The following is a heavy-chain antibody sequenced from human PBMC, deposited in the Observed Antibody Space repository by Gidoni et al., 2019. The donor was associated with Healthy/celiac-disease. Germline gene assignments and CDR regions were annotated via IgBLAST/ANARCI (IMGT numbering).Heavy chain of an antibody. V-gene: IGHV4-31*01. CDR2: IYYRGRT. D-gene: IGHD2-2*01. J-gene: IGHJ4*02. Sequence: QVQLQESGPGLVKPSQTLSLTCTVAGGAISSGGYYWSWIRQHPGKGLDWVGYIYYRGRTYSNPSLKSLVTISVDTSKNQFSLKLSSVTAADTAVYYCARDSIEKGIDYWGQGTLVTVSS. CDR1: GGAISSGGYY. CDR3: ARDSIEKGIDY.